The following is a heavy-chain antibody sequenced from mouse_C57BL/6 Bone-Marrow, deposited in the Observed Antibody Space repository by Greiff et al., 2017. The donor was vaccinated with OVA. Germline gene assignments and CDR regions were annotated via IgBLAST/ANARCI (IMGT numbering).Heavy chain of an antibody. V-gene: IGHV1-54*01. CDR3: AREGVTDV. CDR1: GYAFTNYL. D-gene: IGHD2-2*01. Sequence: QVQLQQSGAELVRPGTSVKVSCKASGYAFTNYLIEWVKQRPGQGLEWIGVINPGSGGTNYNEKFKGKATLTADKSSSTAYMQLSSLTSEDSAVYFCAREGVTDVWGTGTTVTVSS. J-gene: IGHJ1*03. CDR2: INPGSGGT.